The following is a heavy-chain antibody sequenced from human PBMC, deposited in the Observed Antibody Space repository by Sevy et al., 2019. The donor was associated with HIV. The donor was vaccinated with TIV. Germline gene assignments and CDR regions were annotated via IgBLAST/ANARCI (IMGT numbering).Heavy chain of an antibody. CDR2: IKSKTDGGTT. V-gene: IGHV3-15*01. CDR1: GFTFSNAW. CDR3: TTGIQLVDYYYYGMDV. J-gene: IGHJ6*02. Sequence: GESLKISCAASGFTFSNAWMSWVRQAPGKGLEWVGRIKSKTDGGTTDYAAPVKGRFTISRDDSKNTLYLQMNSLKTEDTAVYYCTTGIQLVDYYYYGMDVWGQGTTVTVSS. D-gene: IGHD5-18*01.